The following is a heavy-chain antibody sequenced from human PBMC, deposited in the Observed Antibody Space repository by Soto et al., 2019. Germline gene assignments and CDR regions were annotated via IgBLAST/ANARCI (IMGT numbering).Heavy chain of an antibody. CDR2: IYSSGSA. D-gene: IGHD6-19*01. CDR3: ARGFSSVSMDA. Sequence: EXLXLTFTVSCDSVXTGGYYWIWIRHPPGKGLEWIGYIYSSGSANYNPSLKSRVTISRETSKNQISLKVASVTAADTAGYYCARGFSSVSMDAWGQGTTGTVSS. CDR1: CDSVXTGGYY. V-gene: IGHV4-61*08. J-gene: IGHJ6*02.